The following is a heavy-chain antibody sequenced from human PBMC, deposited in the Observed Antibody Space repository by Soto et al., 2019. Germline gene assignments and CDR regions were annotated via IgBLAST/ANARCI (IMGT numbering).Heavy chain of an antibody. Sequence: QVRLVESGGGVVQPGRSLRLSCAASGFTFSNYAMHWVRQAPGKGLEWVAVVSYFGSHKYYADSLKGRFIISRDNSKNTVYLKMNSLRPEDTAVYYCARDLPITGTTGFDYWGQGTLVTISS. CDR3: ARDLPITGTTGFDY. CDR2: VSYFGSHK. CDR1: GFTFSNYA. V-gene: IGHV3-30-3*01. D-gene: IGHD1-7*01. J-gene: IGHJ4*02.